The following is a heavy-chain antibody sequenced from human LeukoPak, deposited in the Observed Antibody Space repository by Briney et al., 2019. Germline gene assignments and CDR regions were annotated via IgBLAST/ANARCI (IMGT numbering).Heavy chain of an antibody. CDR1: GFTFSSYA. J-gene: IGHJ3*02. CDR3: ARDSSGWYHAFDI. CDR2: ISYDGSNK. V-gene: IGHV3-30-3*01. D-gene: IGHD6-19*01. Sequence: GGSLRLPCAASGFTFSSYAMHWVRQAPGKGLEWVAVISYDGSNKYYADSVKGRFTISRDNSKNTLYLQMNSLRAEDTAVYYCARDSSGWYHAFDIWGQGTMVTVSS.